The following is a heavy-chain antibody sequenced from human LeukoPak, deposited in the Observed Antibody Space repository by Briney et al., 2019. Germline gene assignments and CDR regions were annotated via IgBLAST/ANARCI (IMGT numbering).Heavy chain of an antibody. D-gene: IGHD3-22*01. Sequence: PSETLSLTCTVSGGSISSYFWSWIRQPPGKGLEWIGYVYYSGSTNYNPSLKSRVAISVDTSKNQFSLKLTSVTAADTALYYCARSSGPYDTTGPLGYWGQGTLVTVSS. V-gene: IGHV4-59*01. CDR1: GGSISSYF. CDR2: VYYSGST. J-gene: IGHJ4*02. CDR3: ARSSGPYDTTGPLGY.